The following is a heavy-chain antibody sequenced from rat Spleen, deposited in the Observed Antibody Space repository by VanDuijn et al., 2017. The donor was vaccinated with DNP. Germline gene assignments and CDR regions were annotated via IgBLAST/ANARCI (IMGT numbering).Heavy chain of an antibody. Sequence: EVQLVESGGDLVQPGRSLKLSCAASGFTFSDYYMAWVRQAPKKGLEWVASISYEGSSIFYGDSVKGRFTISRDNAKSTLYLQMNSPRSEDTATYYCARHREGIWDAWGQGTSVTVSS. J-gene: IGHJ4*01. CDR2: ISYEGSSI. D-gene: IGHD1-11*01. CDR1: GFTFSDYY. CDR3: ARHREGIWDA. V-gene: IGHV5-22*01.